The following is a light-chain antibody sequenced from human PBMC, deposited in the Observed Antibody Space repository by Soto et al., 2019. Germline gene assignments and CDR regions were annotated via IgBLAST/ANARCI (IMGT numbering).Light chain of an antibody. V-gene: IGKV3-20*01. J-gene: IGKJ1*01. CDR1: QSVSSSY. Sequence: EIVLTQSPGTLSLSPGERATLSCRASQSVSSSYLAWYQQKPGQAPRLLIYGASSRATGIPVRFSGSGSGTDFALNISRLEPEDVAVYYCQQYGSSPRTFGQGTKVEIK. CDR3: QQYGSSPRT. CDR2: GAS.